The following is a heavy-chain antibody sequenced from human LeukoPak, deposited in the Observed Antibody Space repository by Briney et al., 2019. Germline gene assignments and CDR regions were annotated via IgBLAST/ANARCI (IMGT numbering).Heavy chain of an antibody. Sequence: GGSLRLSCAASGFTFSSYSMNWVRQAPGKGLEWVSYISSSGSTIYYADSVKGRFTISRDNAKNSLYLQMNSLRDEDTAVYYCARDKYMSGHVGSLFDPWGQGTLVIVSS. CDR2: ISSSGSTI. CDR3: ARDKYMSGHVGSLFDP. J-gene: IGHJ5*02. V-gene: IGHV3-48*02. D-gene: IGHD1-1*01. CDR1: GFTFSSYS.